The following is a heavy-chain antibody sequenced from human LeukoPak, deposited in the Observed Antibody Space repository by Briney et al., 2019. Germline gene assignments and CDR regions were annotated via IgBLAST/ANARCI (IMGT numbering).Heavy chain of an antibody. D-gene: IGHD5-18*01. V-gene: IGHV3-13*01. CDR2: IGTAGDT. Sequence: GGSLRLSCAASGFTFSSYDMHWVRQATGKGLEWVSAIGTAGDTYYPGSVKGRFTISRDNAKNSLYLQMNSLRAEDTALYYCATSDSYVYYFDYWGQGTLVTVSS. J-gene: IGHJ4*02. CDR1: GFTFSSYD. CDR3: ATSDSYVYYFDY.